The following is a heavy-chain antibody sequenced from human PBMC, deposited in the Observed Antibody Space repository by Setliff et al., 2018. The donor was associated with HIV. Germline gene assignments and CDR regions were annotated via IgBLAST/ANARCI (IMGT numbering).Heavy chain of an antibody. CDR1: GYSISSGYY. Sequence: SETLSITCAVSGYSISSGYYWGWIRQPPGKGLEWIGHIYHSGSTSYNPSLKSRATISVDTSKNQFPLKLSSVTAADTAVYYCATVSGYYWQYFDYWGPGTLVTVSS. V-gene: IGHV4-38-2*01. J-gene: IGHJ4*02. CDR2: IYHSGST. D-gene: IGHD3-22*01. CDR3: ATVSGYYWQYFDY.